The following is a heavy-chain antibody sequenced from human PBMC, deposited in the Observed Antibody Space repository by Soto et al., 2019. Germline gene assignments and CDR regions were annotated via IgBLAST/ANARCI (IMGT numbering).Heavy chain of an antibody. Sequence: GASVKVSCKASGGTFSSYAISWVRQAPGQGLEWMGGIIPIFGTANYAQKFQGRVTITADKSTSTAYMELSSLRAEDTAVYYCVKDGSSGWPYFYDMDVWGQGTTVTVSS. J-gene: IGHJ6*02. CDR1: GGTFSSYA. V-gene: IGHV1-69*06. D-gene: IGHD6-19*01. CDR2: IIPIFGTA. CDR3: VKDGSSGWPYFYDMDV.